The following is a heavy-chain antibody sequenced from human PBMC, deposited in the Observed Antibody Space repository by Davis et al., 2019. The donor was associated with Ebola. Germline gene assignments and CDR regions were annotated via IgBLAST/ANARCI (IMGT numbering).Heavy chain of an antibody. CDR1: GFTFDDYG. V-gene: IGHV3-20*04. CDR2: INWNGGST. D-gene: IGHD6-19*01. CDR3: ARDGCSLNYYYYYGMDV. J-gene: IGHJ6*02. Sequence: GESLKISCAASGFTFDDYGMSWVRQAPGKGLEWVSGINWNGGSTGYADSVKGRFTISRDNAKNSLYLQMNSLRAEDTALYYCARDGCSLNYYYYYGMDVWGQGTTVTVSS.